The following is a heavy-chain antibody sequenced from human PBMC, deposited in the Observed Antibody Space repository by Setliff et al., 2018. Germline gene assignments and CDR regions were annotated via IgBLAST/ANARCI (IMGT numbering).Heavy chain of an antibody. CDR1: GGSFSGYY. D-gene: IGHD3-22*01. CDR2: INHSGST. CDR3: ARGLSYYDSSGPRLDY. V-gene: IGHV4-34*01. Sequence: SETLSLTCAVYGGSFSGYYWSWIRQPPGKGLEWIGEINHSGSTNDNPSLKSRVTMSVDTSKNQFSLKLSSVTAADTAMYYCARGLSYYDSSGPRLDYWGQGTLVTVSS. J-gene: IGHJ4*02.